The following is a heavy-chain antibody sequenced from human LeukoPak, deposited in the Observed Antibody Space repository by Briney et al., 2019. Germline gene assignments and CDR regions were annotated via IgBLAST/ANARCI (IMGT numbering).Heavy chain of an antibody. CDR2: ISSSSSYI. CDR3: ARAPAYYYDSSGLN. D-gene: IGHD3-22*01. CDR1: GFTFSSYS. Sequence: GESLKISCAASGFTFSSYSMNWVRQAPGKGLEWVSSISSSSSYIYYADSVKGRFTISRDNAKNSLYLQMNSLRAEDTAVYYCARAPAYYYDSSGLNWGQGTLVTVSS. J-gene: IGHJ4*02. V-gene: IGHV3-21*01.